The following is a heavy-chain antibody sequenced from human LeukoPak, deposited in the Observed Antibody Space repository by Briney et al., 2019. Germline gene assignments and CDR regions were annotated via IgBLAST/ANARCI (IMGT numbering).Heavy chain of an antibody. CDR3: ARKRRKYCSSTSCPFDY. Sequence: SQTLSLTCTVSGGSISSGSYYWSWIRQPAGKGLEWIGRIYTSGSTNYNPSLKSRVTISVDTSKNQFSLKLSSVAAADTAVYYCARKRRKYCSSTSCPFDYWGQGTLVTVSS. CDR2: IYTSGST. J-gene: IGHJ4*02. V-gene: IGHV4-61*02. D-gene: IGHD2-2*01. CDR1: GGSISSGSYY.